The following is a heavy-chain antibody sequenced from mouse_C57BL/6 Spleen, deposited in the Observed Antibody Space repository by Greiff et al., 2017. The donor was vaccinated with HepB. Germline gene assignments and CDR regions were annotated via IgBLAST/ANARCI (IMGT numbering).Heavy chain of an antibody. Sequence: EVKLQESGPGLVKPSQSLSLTCSVTGYSITSSYYWNWIRQFPGNKLEWMGYISYDGSNNYNPSLKNRISITRDTSKNQFFLKLNSVTTEDTATYYCARGDYDYDCFDYWGQGTTLTVSS. J-gene: IGHJ2*01. D-gene: IGHD2-4*01. CDR3: ARGDYDYDCFDY. CDR2: ISYDGSN. V-gene: IGHV3-6*01. CDR1: GYSITSSYY.